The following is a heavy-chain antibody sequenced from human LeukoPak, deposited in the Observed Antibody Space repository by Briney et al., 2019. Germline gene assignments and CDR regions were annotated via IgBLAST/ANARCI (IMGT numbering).Heavy chain of an antibody. D-gene: IGHD1-26*01. CDR3: ARDWDAMNNCFDP. V-gene: IGHV1-18*01. J-gene: IGHJ5*02. CDR1: GYTFTNYG. Sequence: ASVTVSCKASGYTFTNYGISWVREGPAQGLEWMGWISTNSDIRTYAQTLQGRFTITTDTATTTAYMELNNLTFDATAVYYCARDWDAMNNCFDPWGQGTPVTVSS. CDR2: ISTNSDIR.